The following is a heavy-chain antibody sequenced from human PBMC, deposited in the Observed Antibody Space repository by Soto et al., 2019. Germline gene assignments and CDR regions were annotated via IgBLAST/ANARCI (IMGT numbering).Heavy chain of an antibody. V-gene: IGHV1-69*01. CDR1: GGSFSDYT. J-gene: IGHJ4*02. CDR2: VIPIFQTP. D-gene: IGHD3-10*01. CDR3: ARFSRGPIEN. Sequence: QAQLVQSGAEVKKPGSSVKVSCKASGGSFSDYTINWVRQAPGQGLEWMGGVIPIFQTPTYAQNFQGRVTITADESTSTAYMELNSLTSGDTAVYYCARFSRGPIENWGQGPLVTVSS.